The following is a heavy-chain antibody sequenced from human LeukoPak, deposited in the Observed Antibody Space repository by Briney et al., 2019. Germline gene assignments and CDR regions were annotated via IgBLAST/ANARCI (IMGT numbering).Heavy chain of an antibody. Sequence: GASVKVSCKASGYTFTSYDINWVRQATGRGLEWMGWMNPNSGNTGYAQKFQGRVTITRNTSISTAYMELSSLRSEDTAVYYCARGVAGYCSGGSCYSSRNYYFDYWGQGTLVTVSS. CDR1: GYTFTSYD. CDR2: MNPNSGNT. J-gene: IGHJ4*02. V-gene: IGHV1-8*03. D-gene: IGHD2-15*01. CDR3: ARGVAGYCSGGSCYSSRNYYFDY.